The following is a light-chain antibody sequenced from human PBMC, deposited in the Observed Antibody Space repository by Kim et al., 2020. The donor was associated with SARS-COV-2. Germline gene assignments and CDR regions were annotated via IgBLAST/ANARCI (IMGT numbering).Light chain of an antibody. CDR1: SSDVGGYNY. V-gene: IGLV2-8*01. J-gene: IGLJ3*02. CDR3: SSYAGSNNPV. CDR2: EVS. Sequence: QSALTQPPSASGPPGQSVTISCTGTSSDVGGYNYVSWYQQHPGKAPKLMIYEVSKRPSGVPDRFSGSKSGNTASLTVSGLQAEDEADYYCSSYAGSNNPVFGGGTQLTVL.